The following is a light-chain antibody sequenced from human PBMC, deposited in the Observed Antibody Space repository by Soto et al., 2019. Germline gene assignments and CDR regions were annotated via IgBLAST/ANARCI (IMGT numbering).Light chain of an antibody. CDR1: QSVSNNY. CDR3: QQYGTSPPIT. J-gene: IGKJ5*01. Sequence: EIVLTQSPGTLSLSPGERATLSCRASQSVSNNYLAWYQQKPVQAPRLLVCGASNRATGIADRFRGSGSGRDLSLTINRLEPEDSAVYYCQQYGTSPPITFGQGTRLEI. CDR2: GAS. V-gene: IGKV3-20*01.